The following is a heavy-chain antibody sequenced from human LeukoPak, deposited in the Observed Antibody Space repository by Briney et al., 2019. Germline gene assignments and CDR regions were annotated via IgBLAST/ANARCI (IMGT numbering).Heavy chain of an antibody. CDR1: GYTFTGYY. V-gene: IGHV1-2*02. D-gene: IGHD2-2*01. Sequence: GASVKVSCKASGYTFTGYYMHWVRQAPGQGLEWMGWINPNSGGTNYAQKFQGRVTMTRDTSISTAYMELSRLRSDDTAVYYCARDHPERDIVVVPAATSDYWGQGTPVTVSS. CDR2: INPNSGGT. CDR3: ARDHPERDIVVVPAATSDY. J-gene: IGHJ4*02.